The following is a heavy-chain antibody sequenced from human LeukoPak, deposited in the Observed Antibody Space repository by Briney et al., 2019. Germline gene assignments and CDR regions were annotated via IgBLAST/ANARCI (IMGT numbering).Heavy chain of an antibody. CDR3: ASGRVVVAAITDAFDI. Sequence: GASVKVSCKASGGTFSSYAISWVRQAPGQGLEWMGRIIPIFGIANYAQKFQGRVTITVDKSTSTAYMELSSLRSEDTAVYYCASGRVVVAAITDAFDIWGQGTMVTVSS. J-gene: IGHJ3*02. V-gene: IGHV1-69*04. D-gene: IGHD2-15*01. CDR2: IIPIFGIA. CDR1: GGTFSSYA.